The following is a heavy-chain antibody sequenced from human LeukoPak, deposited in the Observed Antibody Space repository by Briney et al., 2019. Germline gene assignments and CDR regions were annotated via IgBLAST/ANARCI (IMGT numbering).Heavy chain of an antibody. V-gene: IGHV1-8*01. CDR3: AKDPYSSGWRPLDY. D-gene: IGHD6-19*01. CDR1: GYTFTSYD. J-gene: IGHJ4*02. Sequence: ASVKVSCKASGYTFTSYDINWVRQATGQGLEWMGWMNPNSGNTGYAQKFQGRVTMTRNTSISTAYMELSSLRSEDTAVYYCAKDPYSSGWRPLDYWGQGTLVTVSS. CDR2: MNPNSGNT.